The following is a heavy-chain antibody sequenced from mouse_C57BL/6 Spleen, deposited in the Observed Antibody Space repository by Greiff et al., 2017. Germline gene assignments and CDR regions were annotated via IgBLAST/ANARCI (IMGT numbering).Heavy chain of an antibody. CDR2: ISDGGSYT. Sequence: EVQLVESGGGLVKPGGSLKLSCAASGFTFSSYAMSWVRQTPVKRLEWVATISDGGSYTYYPDNVKGRFTISRDNAKNNLYLQMSHLKSEDTAMYYCARDRYGNSFADWGQGTLVTVSA. J-gene: IGHJ3*01. CDR1: GFTFSSYA. CDR3: ARDRYGNSFAD. V-gene: IGHV5-4*01. D-gene: IGHD2-1*01.